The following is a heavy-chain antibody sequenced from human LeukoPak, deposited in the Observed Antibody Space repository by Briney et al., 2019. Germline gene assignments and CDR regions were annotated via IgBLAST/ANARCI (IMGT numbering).Heavy chain of an antibody. CDR1: GFTFSSYW. V-gene: IGHV3-7*01. J-gene: IGHJ3*02. CDR3: ARLISQWELLYAFDI. Sequence: HPGGSLRLSCAASGFTFSSYWMSWVRQAPGKGLEWVANIKQDGSEKYYVDSVKGRFTISRDNAKNSLYLQMNSLRAEDTAVYYCARLISQWELLYAFDIWGQGTMVTVSS. D-gene: IGHD1-26*01. CDR2: IKQDGSEK.